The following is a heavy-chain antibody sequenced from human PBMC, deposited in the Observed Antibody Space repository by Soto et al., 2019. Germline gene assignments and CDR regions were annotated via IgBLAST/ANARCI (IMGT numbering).Heavy chain of an antibody. Sequence: GGSLRLSCAASGFTFDDYAMHWVRQAPGKGLEWVSGISWNSGSIGYADSVKGRFTISRDNAKNSLYLQMNSLRAEDTALYYCAKDLFTYYYGSRDYYYYGMDVWGQGXTVTVYS. CDR2: ISWNSGSI. D-gene: IGHD3-10*01. CDR1: GFTFDDYA. V-gene: IGHV3-9*01. J-gene: IGHJ6*02. CDR3: AKDLFTYYYGSRDYYYYGMDV.